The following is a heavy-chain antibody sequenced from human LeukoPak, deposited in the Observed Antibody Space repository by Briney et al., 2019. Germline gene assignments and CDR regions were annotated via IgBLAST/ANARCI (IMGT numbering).Heavy chain of an antibody. CDR2: IKEDGSER. D-gene: IGHD1-26*01. CDR3: ARGDSGTSYYYYFAMDV. J-gene: IGHJ6*02. CDR1: AFIFSGHW. Sequence: PGGSLRLSCEGSAFIFSGHWMNWVRQTPGKGLEWVASIKEDGSERQYVDSVKGRFSISRDNTKGSLFLQLNSLRAEDTAVYYCARGDSGTSYYYYFAMDVWGQGTTVAVSS. V-gene: IGHV3-7*03.